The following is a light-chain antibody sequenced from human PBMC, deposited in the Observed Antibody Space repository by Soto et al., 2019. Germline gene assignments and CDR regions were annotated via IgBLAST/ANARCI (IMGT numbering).Light chain of an antibody. Sequence: DIQMTQSPSSLSASVGDKVTITCRASQSNSSYLNWYQKKPGKAPKLLIYVVSSLQSFFPSRFIGSGSGTDFSLTISSLQPENFATYYSQQSYSTPLFGGGTKVDFK. CDR2: VVS. J-gene: IGKJ4*01. CDR3: QQSYSTPL. V-gene: IGKV1-39*01. CDR1: QSNSSY.